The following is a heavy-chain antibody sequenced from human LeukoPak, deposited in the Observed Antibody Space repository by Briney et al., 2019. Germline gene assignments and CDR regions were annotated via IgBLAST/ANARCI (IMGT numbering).Heavy chain of an antibody. Sequence: GGSLTLSCAASGFTFSSFAMSWVRQPPGKGLEWVSTISCSTYITYKAHSVKGRFTISRDTSNNTLYLQLDSLRAEDTAVYYCAKVDTAMIRRYYFDFWGQGTLATVSS. J-gene: IGHJ4*02. CDR3: AKVDTAMIRRYYFDF. V-gene: IGHV3-23*01. D-gene: IGHD5-18*01. CDR2: ISCSTYIT. CDR1: GFTFSSFA.